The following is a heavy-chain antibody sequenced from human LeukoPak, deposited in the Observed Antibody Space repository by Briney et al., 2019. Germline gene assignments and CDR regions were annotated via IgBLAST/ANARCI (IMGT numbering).Heavy chain of an antibody. CDR2: LFTGGGRT. D-gene: IGHD6-19*01. CDR3: AKGSGSGWYGWFAP. Sequence: GGSLRLSCAASGFTFNNYLMSWVRQAPGKGLEWVSVLFTGGGRTLYADSVKGRFTISGDNSKNTFYLQMNTLRADDTGVYYCAKGSGSGWYGWFAPWGQGTLVTISS. J-gene: IGHJ5*02. CDR1: GFTFNNYL. V-gene: IGHV3-23*01.